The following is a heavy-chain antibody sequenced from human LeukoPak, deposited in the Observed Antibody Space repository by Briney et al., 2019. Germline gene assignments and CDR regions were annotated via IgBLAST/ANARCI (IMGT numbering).Heavy chain of an antibody. CDR1: GFSFRSYS. CDR2: ISSSTSTI. J-gene: IGHJ6*02. V-gene: IGHV3-48*01. CDR3: ARGEVGATGPPPGYYYYYGMDV. D-gene: IGHD1-26*01. Sequence: GGSLRLSCAASGFSFRSYSMNWVRQAPGKGLEWVSYISSSTSTIYYADSVKGRFTISRDNAKDSLYLQMNSLRAEDTAVYYCARGEVGATGPPPGYYYYYGMDVWGQGTTVTVSS.